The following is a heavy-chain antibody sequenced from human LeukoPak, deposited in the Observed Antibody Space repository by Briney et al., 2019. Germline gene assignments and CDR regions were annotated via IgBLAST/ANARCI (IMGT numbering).Heavy chain of an antibody. Sequence: ASVKVSCKASGYTFTSYGISWVRQAPGQGLERMGWISAYNGNTNYAQKLQGRVTMTTDTSTSTAYMELRSLRSDDTAVYYCARAKCSSTSCYPDPPASSFDYWGQGTLVTVSS. CDR1: GYTFTSYG. CDR3: ARAKCSSTSCYPDPPASSFDY. D-gene: IGHD2-2*01. CDR2: ISAYNGNT. J-gene: IGHJ4*02. V-gene: IGHV1-18*01.